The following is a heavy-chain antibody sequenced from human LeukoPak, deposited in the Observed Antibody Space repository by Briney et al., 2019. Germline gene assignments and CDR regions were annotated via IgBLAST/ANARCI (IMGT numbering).Heavy chain of an antibody. CDR2: IYYSGST. J-gene: IGHJ4*02. V-gene: IGHV4-39*01. Sequence: KPSETLSLTCTVSGGSISSNTYYWGWIRQPPGKGLEWIGSIYYSGSTYYNPSLKSPVTISVDTSKNQFSLKLGPVTAADTAVYYCARQEYSNSYFDYWVQGTLVTVSS. D-gene: IGHD2/OR15-2a*01. CDR3: ARQEYSNSYFDY. CDR1: GGSISSNTYY.